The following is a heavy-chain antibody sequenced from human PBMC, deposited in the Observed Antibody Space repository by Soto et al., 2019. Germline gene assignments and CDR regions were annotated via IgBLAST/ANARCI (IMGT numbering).Heavy chain of an antibody. V-gene: IGHV1-3*01. CDR3: ARAHIWYSGYESEWPQYYYYYRDV. D-gene: IGHD5-12*01. Sequence: QVQLVQSGAEVKKPGASVKVSCKASGYTFTSYAMHWVRQAPGQRLEWMGGINAGKGNKKYSQKFQGRVTLTRDTSASTAYMEMSSLRSEDTAVYYCARAHIWYSGYESEWPQYYYYYRDVWGKGTTVTVSS. CDR1: GYTFTSYA. J-gene: IGHJ6*03. CDR2: INAGKGNK.